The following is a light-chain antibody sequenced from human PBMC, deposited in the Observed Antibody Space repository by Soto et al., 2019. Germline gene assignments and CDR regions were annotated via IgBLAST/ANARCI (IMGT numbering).Light chain of an antibody. V-gene: IGLV2-14*01. CDR1: SSDVGGYNY. J-gene: IGLJ2*01. CDR2: EVS. Sequence: QSALTQPASVSGSPGQSITISCTGTSSDVGGYNYVSWYQQHPGKAPKLMIYEVSNRPSGVSNRFSGSKSGNTASLTIPGLQAEDEADYYCSSSTSSSTLVVFGGGTKVTVL. CDR3: SSSTSSSTLVV.